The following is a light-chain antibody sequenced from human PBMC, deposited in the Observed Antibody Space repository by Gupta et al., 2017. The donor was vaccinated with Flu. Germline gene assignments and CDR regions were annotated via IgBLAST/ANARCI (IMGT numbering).Light chain of an antibody. J-gene: IGKJ1*01. V-gene: IGKV3-20*01. Sequence: ERATLSCRASQSVSSSYLAWFQQKPGQAPRLLIYDASSRAAGIPDRFSGSGSGTDFTLTISRLEPEDFAVYYCLQYGSSPRTFGQGTKVEIK. CDR3: LQYGSSPRT. CDR1: QSVSSSY. CDR2: DAS.